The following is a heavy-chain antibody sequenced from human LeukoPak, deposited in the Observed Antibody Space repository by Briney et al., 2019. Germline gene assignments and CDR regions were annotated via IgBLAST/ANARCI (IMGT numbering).Heavy chain of an antibody. CDR2: ITWNSDYI. Sequence: PGGSLRLSCAASGFPYTEYAMHWVRQAPGKGLEWVSGITWNSDYIGYADSVKGRFTVSRDNAEKSLYLEMNGLRAEDTALYYCVRDVGDLEAEFYYYYYGVDVWGQGTAVTVSS. J-gene: IGHJ6*02. CDR1: GFPYTEYA. D-gene: IGHD3-10*01. CDR3: VRDVGDLEAEFYYYYYGVDV. V-gene: IGHV3-9*01.